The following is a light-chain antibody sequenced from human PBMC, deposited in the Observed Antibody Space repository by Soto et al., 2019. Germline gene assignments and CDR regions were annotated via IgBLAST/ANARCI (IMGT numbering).Light chain of an antibody. CDR3: XQYGSSPFT. V-gene: IGKV3-20*01. CDR1: QSVSSSY. CDR2: GAS. Sequence: EIVLTQSPGTLSLSPGERATLSCRASQSVSSSYLAWYQQKPGQAPRLLIYGASSRATGIPDRFSGSGSGXXXXXXXXXXXXXXFXVXYXXQYGSSPFTFGPGTKVDIK. J-gene: IGKJ3*01.